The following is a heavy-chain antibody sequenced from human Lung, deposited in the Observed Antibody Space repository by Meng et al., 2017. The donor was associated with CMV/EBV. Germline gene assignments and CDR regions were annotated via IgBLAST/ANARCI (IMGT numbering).Heavy chain of an antibody. Sequence: SGXXLVKPTQTLTLTCAFSGFSLSTSGVGVGWIRQPPGKALEWLALIYWDDDKRYSPSLRSRLTITKDTSKNQVVLTMTNMDPVDTATYYCAHRPHYYASGGPGWFDPWGQGTXVTVSS. J-gene: IGHJ5*02. CDR3: AHRPHYYASGGPGWFDP. CDR1: GFSLSTSGVG. V-gene: IGHV2-5*02. D-gene: IGHD3-10*01. CDR2: IYWDDDK.